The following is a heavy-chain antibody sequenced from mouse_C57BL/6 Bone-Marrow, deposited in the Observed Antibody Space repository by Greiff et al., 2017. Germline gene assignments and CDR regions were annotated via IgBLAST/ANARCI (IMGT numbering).Heavy chain of an antibody. Sequence: VQLQQSGAELARPGASVKLSCKASGYTFTSYGISWVKQRTGQGLEWIGEIYPRSGTTYYNEKFKGKATLTADKSSSTAYMELRSLTSEDSAVYFCARGAYSFFYAMDYWGQGTSVTVSS. CDR2: IYPRSGTT. J-gene: IGHJ4*01. CDR1: GYTFTSYG. CDR3: ARGAYSFFYAMDY. V-gene: IGHV1-81*01. D-gene: IGHD2-12*01.